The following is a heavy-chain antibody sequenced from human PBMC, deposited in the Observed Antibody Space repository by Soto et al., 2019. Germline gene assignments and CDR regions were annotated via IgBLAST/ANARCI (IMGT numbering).Heavy chain of an antibody. D-gene: IGHD3-10*01. J-gene: IGHJ4*02. V-gene: IGHV4-59*01. Sequence: PSETLSLTCTVSGGSISSYYWSWIRQPPGKGLEWIGYIYYSGSTNYNPSLKSRVTISVDTSKNQFSLKLSSVTAADTAVYYCEREWRGFGSSYYFDYWGQGTLVTVSS. CDR3: EREWRGFGSSYYFDY. CDR1: GGSISSYY. CDR2: IYYSGST.